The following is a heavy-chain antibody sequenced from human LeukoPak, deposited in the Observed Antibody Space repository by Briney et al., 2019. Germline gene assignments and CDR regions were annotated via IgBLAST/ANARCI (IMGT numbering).Heavy chain of an antibody. CDR2: ISSDGGST. Sequence: GGSLRLSCAASGFTFSMYAMHWVRQAPGKGPEYVSAISSDGGSTYYANSVKGRFTISRDNSRNTLYLQMGSLRAEDMAVYYCMNYGMDVWGQGTAVTVSS. J-gene: IGHJ6*02. CDR1: GFTFSMYA. CDR3: MNYGMDV. V-gene: IGHV3-64*01.